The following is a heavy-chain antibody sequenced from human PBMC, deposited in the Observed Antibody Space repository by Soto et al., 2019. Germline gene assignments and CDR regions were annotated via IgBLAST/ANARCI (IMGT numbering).Heavy chain of an antibody. CDR3: ASHSGVAALGGLDH. CDR2: IYYNGTT. Sequence: QVQLQESGPGLVKPSETLSLTCTVSGGSFTSDYWSWIRQPPGKGLQWIGYIYYNGTTNYNPSLKSRLTTSQDTAKGQISLELTSLTAADTAVYYCASHSGVAALGGLDHWGQGTRVTVSS. V-gene: IGHV4-59*08. J-gene: IGHJ4*02. D-gene: IGHD2-8*01. CDR1: GGSFTSDY.